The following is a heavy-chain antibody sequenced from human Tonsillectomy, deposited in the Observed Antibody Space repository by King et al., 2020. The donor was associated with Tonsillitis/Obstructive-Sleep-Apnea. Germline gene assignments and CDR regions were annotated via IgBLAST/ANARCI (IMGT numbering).Heavy chain of an antibody. D-gene: IGHD3-22*01. Sequence: HVQLVESGGGLVKPGGSLRLSCAASGFTFSDYYMSWFRQAPGKGLEWVSYITSSASTIYYADSVKGRFTISRDNAKNSLYLQMNSLRAEDTAVYYCAKPKYYYDSDGYYFDYWGQGTLGTVSS. CDR3: AKPKYYYDSDGYYFDY. V-gene: IGHV3-11*01. CDR2: ITSSASTI. J-gene: IGHJ4*02. CDR1: GFTFSDYY.